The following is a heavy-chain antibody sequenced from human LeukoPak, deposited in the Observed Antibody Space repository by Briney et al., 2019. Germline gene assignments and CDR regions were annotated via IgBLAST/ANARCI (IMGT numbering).Heavy chain of an antibody. D-gene: IGHD3-22*01. CDR3: ARDRSGYYSGDAFDI. CDR1: GGSISGSSYY. V-gene: IGHV4-39*07. J-gene: IGHJ3*02. Sequence: PSETLSLTCTVSGGSISGSSYYWGWIRQPPGKGLEWIGSIYYSGSTYYNPSLKSRVTIPVDTSKNQFSLKLSSVTAADTAVYYCARDRSGYYSGDAFDIWGQGTMVTVPS. CDR2: IYYSGST.